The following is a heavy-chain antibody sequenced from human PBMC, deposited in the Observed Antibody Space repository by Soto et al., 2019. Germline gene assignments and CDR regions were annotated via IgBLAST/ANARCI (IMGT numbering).Heavy chain of an antibody. CDR1: GFTFDDYA. CDR2: ISWNSGSI. J-gene: IGHJ4*02. D-gene: IGHD3-9*01. CDR3: AKDSGSDILTGYYNPHFDY. Sequence: PGGSLRLSCAASGFTFDDYAMHLVRQAPGKGLEWVSGISWNSGSIGYADSVKGRFTISRDNAKNSLYLQMNSLRAEDTALYYCAKDSGSDILTGYYNPHFDYWGQGTLVTVSS. V-gene: IGHV3-9*01.